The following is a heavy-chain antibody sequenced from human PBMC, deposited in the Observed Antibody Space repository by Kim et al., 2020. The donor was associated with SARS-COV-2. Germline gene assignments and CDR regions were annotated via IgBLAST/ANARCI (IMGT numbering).Heavy chain of an antibody. CDR2: IIPILGIA. D-gene: IGHD3-22*01. J-gene: IGHJ6*01. CDR3: ANSDSSGYYPNYYYYGMDV. V-gene: IGHV1-69*04. Sequence: SVKVSCKASGGTFSSYAISWVRQAPGQGLEWMGRIIPILGIANYAQKFQGRVTITADHSTSTAYMELSSLRSEDTAVYYCANSDSSGYYPNYYYYGMDV. CDR1: GGTFSSYA.